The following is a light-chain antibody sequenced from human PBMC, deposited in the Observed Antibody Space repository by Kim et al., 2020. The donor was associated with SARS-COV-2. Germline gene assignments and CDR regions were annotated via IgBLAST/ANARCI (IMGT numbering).Light chain of an antibody. CDR2: DAS. CDR3: QQYNSWT. Sequence: DIQMTQSPSTLSASVGDRVTITCRASQSISSWLAWYQQKPGKATSLLIYDASSLESGVPSRFSGSGSGTEFTLTISSLQPDDFATYYCQQYNSWTFGQGTKVDIK. J-gene: IGKJ1*01. CDR1: QSISSW. V-gene: IGKV1-5*01.